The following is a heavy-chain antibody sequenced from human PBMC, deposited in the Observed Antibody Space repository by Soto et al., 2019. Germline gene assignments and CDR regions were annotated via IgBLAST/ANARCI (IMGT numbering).Heavy chain of an antibody. CDR1: GFTFSSYW. Sequence: EVQLVESGGGLVQPGGSLRLSCAASGFTFSSYWMHWVRQAPGKGLVWVSRINSDGSSTSYADSVKGRFTISRDNAKNTLYLHMNSLRAEDTAVYYCAREAEGRITIFGVVISGMDVWGQGTTVTVSS. D-gene: IGHD3-3*01. CDR2: INSDGSST. J-gene: IGHJ6*02. V-gene: IGHV3-74*01. CDR3: AREAEGRITIFGVVISGMDV.